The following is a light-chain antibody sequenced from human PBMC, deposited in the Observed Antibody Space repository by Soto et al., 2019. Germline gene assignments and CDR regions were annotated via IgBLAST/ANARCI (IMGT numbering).Light chain of an antibody. CDR3: HQYYKLPT. CDR1: QNINNY. CDR2: DAS. J-gene: IGKJ5*01. V-gene: IGKV1-33*01. Sequence: DIQMPQSPSSLSASVGDRVTITCQASQNINNYLNWYQQKPGRAPKLLIYDASNLEAGVPSRFRGSGSGTDFTFTISRLQPEDIATYYCHQYYKLPTFGQGTLLEIK.